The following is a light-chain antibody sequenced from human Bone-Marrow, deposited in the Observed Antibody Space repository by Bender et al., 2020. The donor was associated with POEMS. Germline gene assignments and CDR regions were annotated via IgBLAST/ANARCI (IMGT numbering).Light chain of an antibody. CDR1: SSNIVTNP. V-gene: IGLV1-44*01. Sequence: QSVLTQPPSASGTPGQRVIISCSGSSSNIVTNPVNWYQHLPGTAPKVLIYNTNQRPSAVPDRVSGSKSGTSASLAISALQSEDEGDYYCATWHDSLNGWVFGGGTKLAVL. CDR3: ATWHDSLNGWV. CDR2: NTN. J-gene: IGLJ3*02.